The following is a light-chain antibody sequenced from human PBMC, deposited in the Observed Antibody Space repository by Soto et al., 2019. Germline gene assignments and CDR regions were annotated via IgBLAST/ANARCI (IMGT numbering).Light chain of an antibody. J-gene: IGLJ1*01. Sequence: SVLTQPASVSGSPGESITISCPGTSSDVGGYNYVSWYQQQPGKAPKFMIYDVTNRPSGVSNRFSGSKSGNTASLTISGLQSEDEADYYCCSYTTSNTRQIVFGTGTKVTVL. V-gene: IGLV2-14*01. CDR3: CSYTTSNTRQIV. CDR1: SSDVGGYNY. CDR2: DVT.